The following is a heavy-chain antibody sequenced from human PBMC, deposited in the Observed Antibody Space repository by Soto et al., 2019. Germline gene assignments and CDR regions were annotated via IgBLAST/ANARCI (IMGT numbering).Heavy chain of an antibody. J-gene: IGHJ5*02. Sequence: ASVKVSCKASGYTFTSYAMHWVRQAPGQRFEWMGWINAGNGNTKYSQKFQGRVTITRDTSASTAYMELSSLRSEDTAVYYCARDRSGWYLGWFDPWGQGTLVTVSS. V-gene: IGHV1-3*01. D-gene: IGHD6-19*01. CDR2: INAGNGNT. CDR3: ARDRSGWYLGWFDP. CDR1: GYTFTSYA.